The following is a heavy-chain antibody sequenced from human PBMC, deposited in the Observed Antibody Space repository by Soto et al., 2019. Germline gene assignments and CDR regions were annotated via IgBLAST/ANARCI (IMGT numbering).Heavy chain of an antibody. Sequence: NPSETLSLTCTVSGGSISSGGYYWSWIRQHPGKGLEWIGYIYYSGSTYYNPSLKSRVTISVDTSKNQFSLKLSSVTAADTAVYYCARVRVAAAGNNWFDPWGQGTLVTVSS. D-gene: IGHD6-13*01. CDR3: ARVRVAAAGNNWFDP. CDR1: GGSISSGGYY. CDR2: IYYSGST. J-gene: IGHJ5*02. V-gene: IGHV4-31*03.